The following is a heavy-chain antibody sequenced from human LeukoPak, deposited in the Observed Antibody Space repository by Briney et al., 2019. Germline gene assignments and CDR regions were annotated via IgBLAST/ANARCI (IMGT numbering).Heavy chain of an antibody. CDR2: INPNSGGT. CDR1: GYTFTGYY. D-gene: IGHD2-2*01. CDR3: ARDTIVVVPAASFDY. Sequence: ASVKVSCKASGYTFTGYYMHWVRQAPGQGLEWMGWINPNSGGTNYVQKFQGRVTMTSDTSISTAYMELSRLRSDDTAVYYCARDTIVVVPAASFDYWGQGTLVTVSS. V-gene: IGHV1-2*02. J-gene: IGHJ4*02.